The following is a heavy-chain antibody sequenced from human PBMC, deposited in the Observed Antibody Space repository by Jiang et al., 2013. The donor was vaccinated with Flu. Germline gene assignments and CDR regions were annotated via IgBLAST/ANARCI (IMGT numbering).Heavy chain of an antibody. J-gene: IGHJ6*02. D-gene: IGHD2-2*01. V-gene: IGHV1-69*04. CDR2: IIPILGIA. CDR3: ARALGYCSSTSCYYGMDV. Sequence: SGAEVKKPGSSVKVSCKASGGTFSSYAISWVRQAPGQGLEWMGRIIPILGIANYAQKFQGRVTITADKSTSTAYMELSSLRSEDTAVYYCARALGYCSSTSCYYGMDVWGQGTTVTVSS. CDR1: GGTFSSYA.